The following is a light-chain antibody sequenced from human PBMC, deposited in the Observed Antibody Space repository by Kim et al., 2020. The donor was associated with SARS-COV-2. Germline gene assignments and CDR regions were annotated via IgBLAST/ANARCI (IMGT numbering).Light chain of an antibody. J-gene: IGLJ3*02. Sequence: APGQTARITCWGDNIGSKSVHWYQQRPGQAPVVVMYYDSDRPSGIPERLSGSNSGNTATLTISRVEAGDEADYYCQVWDTSSDHSVFGGGTQLTVL. V-gene: IGLV3-21*04. CDR2: YDS. CDR1: NIGSKS. CDR3: QVWDTSSDHSV.